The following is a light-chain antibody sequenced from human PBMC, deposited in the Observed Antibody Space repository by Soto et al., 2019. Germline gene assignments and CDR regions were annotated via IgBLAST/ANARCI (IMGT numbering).Light chain of an antibody. V-gene: IGKV3-11*01. CDR3: QQRSNWPPT. J-gene: IGKJ5*01. CDR2: DAS. Sequence: LTNSPATRSVSPGERATPPSGASQAVSSYLAWYQQKPGQAPRLLIYDASNRATGIPARFSGSGSGTDFTLSISSLEPEDFAVYYCQQRSNWPPTFGQGTRLEIK. CDR1: QAVSSY.